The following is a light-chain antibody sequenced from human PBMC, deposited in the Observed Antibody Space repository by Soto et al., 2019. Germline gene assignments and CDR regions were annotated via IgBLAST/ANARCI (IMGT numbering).Light chain of an antibody. J-gene: IGLJ1*01. CDR1: SSNIGSNT. V-gene: IGLV1-44*01. Sequence: QSVLTQPPSASGTPGQRVTISCSGSSSNIGSNTVNWYQQLPGTAPKLLIYSNNQRPSGVPDRFSGFKSGTSASLAISGLQSEDEADYYCAAWDDSLNGHYVFGTGTKLTVL. CDR2: SNN. CDR3: AAWDDSLNGHYV.